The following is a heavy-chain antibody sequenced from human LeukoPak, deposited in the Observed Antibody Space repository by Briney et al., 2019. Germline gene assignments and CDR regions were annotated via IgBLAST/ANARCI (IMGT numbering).Heavy chain of an antibody. CDR1: GGSISSYY. Sequence: PSETLSLSCTVSGGSISSYYWSWIRQPPGKGLEWIGYIYYSGSTNYNPSLKSRVTISVDTSKNQFSLKLSSVTAADTAVYYCARCPSITMVRGVIFPQSDWFDPWGQGTLVTVSS. V-gene: IGHV4-59*01. J-gene: IGHJ5*02. CDR2: IYYSGST. CDR3: ARCPSITMVRGVIFPQSDWFDP. D-gene: IGHD3-10*01.